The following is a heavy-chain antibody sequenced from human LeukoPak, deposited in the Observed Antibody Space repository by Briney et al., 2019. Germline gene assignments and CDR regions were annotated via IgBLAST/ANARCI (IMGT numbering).Heavy chain of an antibody. CDR3: AKGGGAEFDFWSGYTYDY. CDR2: ISWNSGSI. J-gene: IGHJ4*02. CDR1: GFTFDDCA. D-gene: IGHD3-3*01. V-gene: IGHV3-9*01. Sequence: PGGSLRLSCAASGFTFDDCAMHWVRQAPGKGLEWVSGISWNSGSIGYADSVKGRFTISRDNAKNSLYLQMNSLRAEDTALYYCAKGGGAEFDFWSGYTYDYWGQGTLVTVSS.